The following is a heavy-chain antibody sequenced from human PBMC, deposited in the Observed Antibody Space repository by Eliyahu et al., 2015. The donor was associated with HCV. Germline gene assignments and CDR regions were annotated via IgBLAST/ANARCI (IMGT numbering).Heavy chain of an antibody. CDR3: ASPRTGAFDY. D-gene: IGHD1-1*01. CDR1: GFXXXGYS. V-gene: IGHV3-21*02. CDR2: ISGSGTYI. Sequence: EVQLVESGGGLVKPGGSLXXTCAGSGFXXXGYSXNWVRQAPGKGLEWVSSISGSGTYIDXADSLKGRFTVSRDNAKNSVFLQMNSLRAEDTAVYYCASPRTGAFDYWGQGTLVTVSS. J-gene: IGHJ4*02.